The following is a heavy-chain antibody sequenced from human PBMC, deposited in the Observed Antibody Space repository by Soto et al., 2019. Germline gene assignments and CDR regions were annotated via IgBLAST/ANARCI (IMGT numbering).Heavy chain of an antibody. CDR3: ARIRGSGWYREYNWFDP. V-gene: IGHV2-26*01. CDR1: GFSLSNARMG. J-gene: IGHJ5*02. CDR2: IFSNDEK. Sequence: QDTLKESGPVLVKPTETLTLTCTVSGFSLSNARMGVSWIRQPPGKALEWLAHIFSNDEKSYSTSLKSRLTTSKDTSKSQVVLTMTNMDPVDTATYYCARIRGSGWYREYNWFDPWGQGTLVTVSS. D-gene: IGHD6-19*01.